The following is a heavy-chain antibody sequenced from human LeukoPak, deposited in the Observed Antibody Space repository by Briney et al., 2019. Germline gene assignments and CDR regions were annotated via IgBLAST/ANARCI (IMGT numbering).Heavy chain of an antibody. V-gene: IGHV4-4*07. CDR1: GGSISSYY. CDR2: IHTSGST. CDR3: ARDQYYYDSSGYYPFDY. D-gene: IGHD3-22*01. J-gene: IGHJ4*02. Sequence: SEALSLTCIFSGGSISSYYWSWIRQPAGKGLEWIGRIHTSGSTNYNPSLKSRVTMSVDTSKNQFSLKLSSVTAADTAVYYCARDQYYYDSSGYYPFDYWGQGTLVTVSS.